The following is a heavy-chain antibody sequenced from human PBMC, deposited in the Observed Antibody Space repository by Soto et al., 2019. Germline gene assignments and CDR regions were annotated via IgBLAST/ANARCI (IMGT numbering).Heavy chain of an antibody. D-gene: IGHD3-16*01. J-gene: IGHJ4*02. CDR2: MNPNTGNT. CDR1: GYTFTHYD. Sequence: QVQLVQSGADMKKPGASVKVSCKASGYTFTHYDITWVRQATGQGLEWMGWMNPNTGNTGFAQKFQDRVTMTRNTSISTSYMELSSLRSEDTALYLCARGGLGPPFDFWGEGTPVTV. V-gene: IGHV1-8*01. CDR3: ARGGLGPPFDF.